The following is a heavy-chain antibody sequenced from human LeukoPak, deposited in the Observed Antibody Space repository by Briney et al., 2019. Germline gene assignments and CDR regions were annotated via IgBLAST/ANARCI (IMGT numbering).Heavy chain of an antibody. CDR2: INHNGTT. Sequence: SETLSLTCTVSGGSISSASYYWTWIRQSPGKGLEWIGEINHNGTTRYNKPLKSRVTISIDTSKNQFSLKLSAVTAADTAVYYCARFGDCSDGLCFYYLDPWGQGTLVTVSS. CDR3: ARFGDCSDGLCFYYLDP. CDR1: GGSISSASYY. V-gene: IGHV4-39*07. D-gene: IGHD2-15*01. J-gene: IGHJ5*02.